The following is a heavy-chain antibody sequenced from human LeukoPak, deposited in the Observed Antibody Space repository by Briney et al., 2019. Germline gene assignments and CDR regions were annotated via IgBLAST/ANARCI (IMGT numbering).Heavy chain of an antibody. CDR1: GFTFSSYG. CDR2: IWYDGSNK. V-gene: IGHV3-33*01. D-gene: IGHD3-10*01. Sequence: GRSLRLSCAASGFTFSSYGMHWVRQAPGTGLEWVAVIWYDGSNKYYADSVKGRFTISRDNSKNTLYLQMNSLRAEDTAVYYCARDGGYYYGSGSYYYGGGLDYWGQGTLVTVSS. CDR3: ARDGGYYYGSGSYYYGGGLDY. J-gene: IGHJ4*02.